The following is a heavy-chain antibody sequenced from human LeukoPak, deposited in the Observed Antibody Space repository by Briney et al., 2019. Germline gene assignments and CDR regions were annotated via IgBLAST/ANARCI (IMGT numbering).Heavy chain of an antibody. CDR2: IYSGGST. CDR3: ARDAGGDNGMDV. D-gene: IGHD2-21*02. CDR1: GFTVSSNY. Sequence: GGSLRLSCAASGFTVSSNYMSWVRQAPGKGLEWVSVIYSGGSTYYADSVKGRFTISRGNSKNTLYLQMNSLRAEDTAVYYCARDAGGDNGMDVWGQGTTVTVSS. V-gene: IGHV3-66*01. J-gene: IGHJ6*02.